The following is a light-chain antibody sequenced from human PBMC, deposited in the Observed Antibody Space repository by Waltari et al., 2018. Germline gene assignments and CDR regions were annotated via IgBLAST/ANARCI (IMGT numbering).Light chain of an antibody. CDR3: GSYTSSTTPYV. J-gene: IGLJ1*01. Sequence: QSALTQPASVSGSPGQSITISCTGTSSDVGGYNYVHWYQQHPGKAPKVMIYDVNNLPSGVSNRFSGSKSGNTASLTISGLQAEDEADYYCGSYTSSTTPYVFGTGTKVTVL. CDR1: SSDVGGYNY. V-gene: IGLV2-14*01. CDR2: DVN.